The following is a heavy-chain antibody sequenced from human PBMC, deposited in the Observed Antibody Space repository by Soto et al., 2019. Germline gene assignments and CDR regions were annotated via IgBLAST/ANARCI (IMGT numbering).Heavy chain of an antibody. Sequence: PXETLSRPCPVFGASISSHYWTWIRQPPGEGLEWIGYVYNSGSTNYNHSLKSRVTISEDTSKSQFSLNVNYMTAADTAVYSCERYRREAVAGYTLDNWGQGILVTVYS. CDR2: VYNSGST. CDR3: ERYRREAVAGYTLDN. V-gene: IGHV4-59*11. D-gene: IGHD6-13*01. CDR1: GASISSHY. J-gene: IGHJ4*02.